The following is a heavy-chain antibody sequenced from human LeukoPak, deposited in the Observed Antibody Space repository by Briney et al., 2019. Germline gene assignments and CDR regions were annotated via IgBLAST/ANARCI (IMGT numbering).Heavy chain of an antibody. CDR2: IIPIFGTA. V-gene: IGHV1-69*13. D-gene: IGHD3-10*01. CDR1: GGTFSSYA. J-gene: IGHJ3*02. Sequence: SVKVSCKASGGTFSSYAISWVRQAPGQGLEWMGGIIPIFGTANYAQKFQGRVTITADESTSTAYMELSSLRSEDTAVYYCARGGFGDLPDAFDIWGQGTMVTVSS. CDR3: ARGGFGDLPDAFDI.